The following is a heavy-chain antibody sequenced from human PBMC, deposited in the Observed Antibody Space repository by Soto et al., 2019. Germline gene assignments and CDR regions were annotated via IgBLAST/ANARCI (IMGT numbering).Heavy chain of an antibody. V-gene: IGHV1-3*01. J-gene: IGHJ4*02. CDR3: AREEMATIRGNDY. CDR2: INAGNGNT. D-gene: IGHD5-12*01. Sequence: EASVKVSCKASGYTFTSYAMHWVRQAPGQRLEWMGWINAGNGNTKYSQKFQGRVTITRDTSASTAYMELSSLRSEDTAVYYCAREEMATIRGNDYWGQGTLVTVSS. CDR1: GYTFTSYA.